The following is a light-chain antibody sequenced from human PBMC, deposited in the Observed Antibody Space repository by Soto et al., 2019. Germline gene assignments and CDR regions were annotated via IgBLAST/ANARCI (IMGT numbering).Light chain of an antibody. CDR2: GAS. CDR3: QQYGSSPT. V-gene: IGKV3-20*01. J-gene: IGKJ1*01. CDR1: QSVSSK. Sequence: SAGPLVWHAGRRARLSFRARQSVSSKLAWYQQKPGQAPRLLIYGASGRATGIPDRFSGSGSGTDFTLTISRLEPEDFAVYYCQQYGSSPTFGQGTKV.